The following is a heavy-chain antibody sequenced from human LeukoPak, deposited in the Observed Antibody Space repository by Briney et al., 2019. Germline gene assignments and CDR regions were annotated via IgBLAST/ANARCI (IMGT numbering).Heavy chain of an antibody. V-gene: IGHV1-69*05. Sequence: SVKVSCKASGGTFSGYAISWVRQAPGQGLEWMGGIIPIFGTANYAQKFQGRVTITTDESTSTAYMELSSLRSEDTAVYYCARCHYGSGSYYLNAFDIWGQGTMVTVSS. CDR2: IIPIFGTA. J-gene: IGHJ3*02. CDR1: GGTFSGYA. CDR3: ARCHYGSGSYYLNAFDI. D-gene: IGHD3-10*01.